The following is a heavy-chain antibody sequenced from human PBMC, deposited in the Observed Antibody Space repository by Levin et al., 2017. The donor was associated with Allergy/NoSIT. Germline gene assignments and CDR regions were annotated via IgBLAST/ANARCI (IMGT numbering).Heavy chain of an antibody. CDR3: AKDADYGAPVDY. V-gene: IGHV3-23*01. J-gene: IGHJ4*02. CDR1: GFTFSSYA. D-gene: IGHD4-17*01. Sequence: GGSLRLSCAASGFTFSSYAMSWVRQAPGKGLEWVSGISGRGDSTSHADSVKGRFTISRDNSKNTLYLQMNSLRGEDTAVYYCAKDADYGAPVDYWGQGTLVTVSS. CDR2: ISGRGDST.